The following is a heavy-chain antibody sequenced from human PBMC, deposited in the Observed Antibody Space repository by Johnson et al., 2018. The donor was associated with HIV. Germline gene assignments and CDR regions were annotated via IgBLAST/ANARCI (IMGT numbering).Heavy chain of an antibody. D-gene: IGHD2-2*01. Sequence: VQLVESGGGLVQPGGSLRLSCVASGFTFDDYGMSWVRQAPGKGLEWVSGINWNGGSTGYADSVKGRFTISRDNAKNSLYLQMNSLRAEDTALYYCARAGLGYCSSTSCRGDAFDIWGQGTMVTVSS. V-gene: IGHV3-20*04. CDR3: ARAGLGYCSSTSCRGDAFDI. J-gene: IGHJ3*02. CDR1: GFTFDDYG. CDR2: INWNGGST.